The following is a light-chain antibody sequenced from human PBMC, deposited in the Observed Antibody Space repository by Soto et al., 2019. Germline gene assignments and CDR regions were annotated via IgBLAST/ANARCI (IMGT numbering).Light chain of an antibody. V-gene: IGKV1-9*01. Sequence: DIQLTQFPSFLPASVGDRVTISCRASQGVGSYFAWYQQNPGEVPKVLIYAASTLRSGVPSRFSGSGSGTEFTLTISNLQPEDVATYYCQQLHSYPLTFGGGTKVEIK. CDR3: QQLHSYPLT. CDR2: AAS. CDR1: QGVGSY. J-gene: IGKJ4*01.